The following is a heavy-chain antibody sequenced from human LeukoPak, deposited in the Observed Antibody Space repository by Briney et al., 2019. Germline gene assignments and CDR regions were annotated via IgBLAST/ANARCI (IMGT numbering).Heavy chain of an antibody. CDR2: INTRSSSS. V-gene: IGHV3-21*01. D-gene: IGHD3-3*01. Sequence: GGSLRLSCAASGFIFSIYNMNWVRQAPGKGLEWVSSINTRSSSSYYADSVKGRFTISRDNTMNSLYLQMSSLRAEDTAVYYCATDRGWRTSGYYLYYFEYWGQGTLVTYSS. CDR3: ATDRGWRTSGYYLYYFEY. J-gene: IGHJ4*02. CDR1: GFIFSIYN.